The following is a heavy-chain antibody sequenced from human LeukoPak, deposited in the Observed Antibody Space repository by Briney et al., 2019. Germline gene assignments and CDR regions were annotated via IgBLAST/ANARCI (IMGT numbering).Heavy chain of an antibody. CDR2: IWYDGSNK. CDR3: ARGGGITGTPDYDY. V-gene: IGHV3-33*01. D-gene: IGHD1-20*01. J-gene: IGHJ4*02. CDR1: GFTFISNG. Sequence: GGSLRLSCAASGFTFISNGMHWVRQAPGKGLEWVAVIWYDGSNKYYADSVKGRFTISRDNSKNTLYLQMNSLRAEDTAVYYCARGGGITGTPDYDYWGQGTLVTVSS.